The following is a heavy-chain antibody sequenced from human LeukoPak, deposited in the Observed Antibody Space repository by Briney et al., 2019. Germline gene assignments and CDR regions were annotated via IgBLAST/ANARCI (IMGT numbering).Heavy chain of an antibody. J-gene: IGHJ6*03. D-gene: IGHD3-10*01. CDR1: GGTFSSYA. CDR3: ARSVSGSYYNHYYYYYYMDV. Sequence: SVRVSCKASGGTFSSYAISWVRQAPGEGLEWMGGIIPIFGTANYAQRLQGRVTITTDESTSTAYMELSSLRSEDTAVYYCARSVSGSYYNHYYYYYYMDVWGKGTTVTVSS. CDR2: IIPIFGTA. V-gene: IGHV1-69*05.